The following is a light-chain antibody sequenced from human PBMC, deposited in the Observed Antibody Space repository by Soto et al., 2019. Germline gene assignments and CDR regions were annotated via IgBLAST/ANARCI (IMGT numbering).Light chain of an antibody. J-gene: IGKJ1*01. CDR1: QTISSW. CDR3: QQSYSTPPT. CDR2: KAS. V-gene: IGKV1-5*03. Sequence: DIQMTQSPSTLSGSVGGRVTITCRACQTISSWLAWYQQKPGKAPKLLIYKASTLKSGVPSRFSGSGSGTEFTLTISSLQPYDFAAYYCQQSYSTPPTFGQGTKVDIK.